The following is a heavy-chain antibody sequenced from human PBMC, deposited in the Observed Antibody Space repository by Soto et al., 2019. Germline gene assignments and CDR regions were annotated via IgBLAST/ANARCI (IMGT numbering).Heavy chain of an antibody. V-gene: IGHV4-59*08. J-gene: IGHJ6*02. CDR1: SGPSSSHY. CDR2: VYYTGGT. D-gene: IGHD1-1*01. Sequence: QVQLQQSGPGLVKPSETLSLTCTVSSGPSSSHYWGWIRQPPGRGLEWIGYVYYTGGTSYNPSLKSRVTTSADSSTNHISLTLSSVTAADTAVYYCVRQGIGNLHGLVDVWVQGTRVSVSS. CDR3: VRQGIGNLHGLVDV.